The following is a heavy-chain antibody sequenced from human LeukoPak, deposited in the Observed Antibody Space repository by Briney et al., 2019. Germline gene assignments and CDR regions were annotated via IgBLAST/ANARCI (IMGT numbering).Heavy chain of an antibody. J-gene: IGHJ5*02. Sequence: GGSLRLSCAASGFTFSNYGMHWVRQVPGRGLEWVALIWYDGSNKYYVDSVKGRFIISRDNSKNTHYLQMNGLRSEDTAVYYCARSEYYDFWSGTGGFDPWGQGTLVTVSS. D-gene: IGHD3-3*01. CDR2: IWYDGSNK. CDR3: ARSEYYDFWSGTGGFDP. CDR1: GFTFSNYG. V-gene: IGHV3-33*01.